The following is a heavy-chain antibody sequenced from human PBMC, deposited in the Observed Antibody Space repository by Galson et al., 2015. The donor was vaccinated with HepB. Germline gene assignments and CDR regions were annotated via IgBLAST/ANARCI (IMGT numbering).Heavy chain of an antibody. J-gene: IGHJ4*02. Sequence: SLRLSCAASGFTFSSYWMHWVRQAPGKGLVWVSRINSDGSSTSYADSVKGRFTISRDNAKNTLYLQMNSLRAEDTAVYYCARGRKSGSYWGGRGIFDYWGQGFLVAVSS. CDR3: ARGRKSGSYWGGRGIFDY. D-gene: IGHD1-26*01. CDR2: INSDGSST. CDR1: GFTFSSYW. V-gene: IGHV3-74*01.